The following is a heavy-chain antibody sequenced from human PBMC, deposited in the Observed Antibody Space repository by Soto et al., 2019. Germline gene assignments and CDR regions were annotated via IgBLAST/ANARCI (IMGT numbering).Heavy chain of an antibody. Sequence: GESLKISCKGSGYSFTSYWISWVRQMPGKGLEWMGRIDPSDSYTNYSPSFQGLVTISADKSISTAYLQWSSLKASDTAMYYCASMPPYYYGMDVWGQGTTVTVSS. J-gene: IGHJ6*02. D-gene: IGHD2-2*01. V-gene: IGHV5-10-1*01. CDR2: IDPSDSYT. CDR3: ASMPPYYYGMDV. CDR1: GYSFTSYW.